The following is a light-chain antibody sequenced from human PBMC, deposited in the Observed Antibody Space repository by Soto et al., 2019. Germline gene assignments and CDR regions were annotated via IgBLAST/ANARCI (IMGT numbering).Light chain of an antibody. V-gene: IGKV3-15*01. CDR2: GAS. CDR1: QSVSSN. Sequence: EIVMTQSPATRSVSPGERATLSCRASQSVSSNLAWYQQKPGQAPRLLIYGASTRATGIPARFSGSGSGTELTLTISSLQSEDFAVYYCQQYNNWPQTFGQGTKVEIK. CDR3: QQYNNWPQT. J-gene: IGKJ1*01.